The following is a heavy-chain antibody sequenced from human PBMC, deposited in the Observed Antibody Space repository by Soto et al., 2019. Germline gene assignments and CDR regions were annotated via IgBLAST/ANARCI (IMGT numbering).Heavy chain of an antibody. CDR3: VKSYYYDSSGPDF. CDR1: GFTFSSYA. D-gene: IGHD3-22*01. V-gene: IGHV3-64D*06. Sequence: GGSLRLSCSASGFTFSSYAMHWVRQAPGKGLEYVSAISSNGGSTYYADSVKGRFTISRDNSKNTLYLQMSSLRAEDTAVYYCVKSYYYDSSGPDFWGQGTLVTVSS. J-gene: IGHJ4*02. CDR2: ISSNGGST.